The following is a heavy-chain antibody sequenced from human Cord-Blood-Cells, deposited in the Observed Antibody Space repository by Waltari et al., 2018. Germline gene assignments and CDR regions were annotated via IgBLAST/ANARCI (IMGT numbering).Heavy chain of an antibody. V-gene: IGHV1-18*01. CDR2: ISAYNSNT. D-gene: IGHD6-13*01. J-gene: IGHJ4*02. CDR1: GYTFTSYG. Sequence: QVQLVQSGAEVKKPGASVKVSCKASGYTFTSYGISWVRQAPGQGLEGMGWISAYNSNTNYAQKLQGRVTMTTDTSTSTAYMELRSLRSDDTAVYYCARDRPFPPKQQLGYWGQGTLVTVSS. CDR3: ARDRPFPPKQQLGY.